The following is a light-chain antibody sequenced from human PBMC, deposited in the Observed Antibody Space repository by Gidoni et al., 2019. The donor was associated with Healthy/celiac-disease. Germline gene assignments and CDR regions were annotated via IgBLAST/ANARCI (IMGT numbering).Light chain of an antibody. CDR3: GTWDSSLSAGWV. CDR1: SSNIGNNY. CDR2: DNN. Sequence: QSVLTQPPSVSAAPGQKVTISCSGSSSNIGNNYVSWYQQIPGTAPKLLIYDNNKRPSGISDRFSCSKSGTSATLGITGLQTGDEADYYCGTWDSSLSAGWVFGGGTKLTVL. V-gene: IGLV1-51*01. J-gene: IGLJ3*02.